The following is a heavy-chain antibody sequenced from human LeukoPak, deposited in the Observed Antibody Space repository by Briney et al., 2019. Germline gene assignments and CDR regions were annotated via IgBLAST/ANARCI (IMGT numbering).Heavy chain of an antibody. J-gene: IGHJ4*02. V-gene: IGHV3-7*01. CDR2: IKQDGSEK. CDR3: ARDTGGGYSCYDC. Sequence: GGSLRLSCAASGFTFSSYWMSWVRQAPGKGLEWVANIKQDGSEKYYVDSVKGRFTISRDNAKNSLYLQMNSLRAEDTAVYYCARDTGGGYSCYDCWGQGTLVTVSS. CDR1: GFTFSSYW. D-gene: IGHD5-18*01.